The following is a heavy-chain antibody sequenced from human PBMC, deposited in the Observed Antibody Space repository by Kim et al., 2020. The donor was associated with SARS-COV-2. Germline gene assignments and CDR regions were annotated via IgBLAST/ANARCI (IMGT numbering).Heavy chain of an antibody. CDR3: AKAQTQLLRFLEWLAYYYGMDV. D-gene: IGHD3-3*01. CDR1: GFTFSSYA. Sequence: GGSLRLSCAASGFTFSSYAMSWVRQAPGKGLEWVSAISGSGGSTYYADSVKGRFTISRDNSKNTLYLQMNSLRAEDTAVYYCAKAQTQLLRFLEWLAYYYGMDVWGQGTTVTVSS. CDR2: ISGSGGST. V-gene: IGHV3-23*01. J-gene: IGHJ6*02.